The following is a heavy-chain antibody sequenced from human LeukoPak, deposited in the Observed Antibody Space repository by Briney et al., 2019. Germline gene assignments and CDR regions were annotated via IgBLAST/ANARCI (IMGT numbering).Heavy chain of an antibody. Sequence: GGSLRLSCAASGFTFSSYSMNWVRQAPGKGLEWVSYISSSSTIYYADSVKGRFTISRDNAKNSLYLQMNSLRAEDTAVYYCARGIAAASFDYWGQGTLVTVSS. J-gene: IGHJ4*02. CDR2: ISSSSTI. D-gene: IGHD6-13*01. CDR3: ARGIAAASFDY. CDR1: GFTFSSYS. V-gene: IGHV3-48*01.